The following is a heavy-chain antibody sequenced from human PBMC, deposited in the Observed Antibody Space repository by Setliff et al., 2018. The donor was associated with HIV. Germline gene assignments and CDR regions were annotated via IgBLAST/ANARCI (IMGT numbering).Heavy chain of an antibody. CDR1: GGSISSGSYY. CDR2: IYTSGST. Sequence: SETLSLTCTVSGGSISSGSYYWNWIRQPAGKGLEWIGRIYTSGSTNYNPSLKSRVTISVDTSKNQFSLKLSSVTAAGTAVYYCAKAWFGELFNYFDYWGQGTQVTVSS. V-gene: IGHV4-61*02. D-gene: IGHD3-10*01. J-gene: IGHJ4*02. CDR3: AKAWFGELFNYFDY.